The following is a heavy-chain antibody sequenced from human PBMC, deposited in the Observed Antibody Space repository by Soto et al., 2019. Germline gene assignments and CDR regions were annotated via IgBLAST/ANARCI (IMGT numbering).Heavy chain of an antibody. CDR2: INPSGGGT. CDR1: GYTFTSYY. J-gene: IGHJ5*02. Sequence: GASVKVSCKASGYTFTSYYMHWVRQAPGQGLEWMGIINPSGGGTSYAQKFQGRVTMTRDTSTSTVYMELSSLRSEDTAVYYCARVGYSNYPGVLNWFDPWGQGTLVTVSS. D-gene: IGHD4-4*01. V-gene: IGHV1-46*01. CDR3: ARVGYSNYPGVLNWFDP.